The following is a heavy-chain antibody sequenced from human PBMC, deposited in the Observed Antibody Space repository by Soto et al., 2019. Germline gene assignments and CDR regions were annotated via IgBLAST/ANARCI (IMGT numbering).Heavy chain of an antibody. V-gene: IGHV1-3*01. J-gene: IGHJ3*01. Sequence: QVQLVQSGAEVKKPGASVKVSCKASGYTFTSYAMHWVRQAPGQRLEWMGWINPGNGNTKYSQKFQGRVTITRDTXXSTAYMDLSNLRSEDTAVYYCARFNTVRVVTAMPLWGQGTMVTVSS. CDR1: GYTFTSYA. CDR3: ARFNTVRVVTAMPL. D-gene: IGHD2-21*02. CDR2: INPGNGNT.